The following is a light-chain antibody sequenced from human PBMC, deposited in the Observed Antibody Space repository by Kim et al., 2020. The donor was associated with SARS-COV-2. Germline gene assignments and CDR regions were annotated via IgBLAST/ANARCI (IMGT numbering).Light chain of an antibody. Sequence: QSVTISCSGSTSNIGFISVNWYQQVPGTAPKLLIHSNSQRPSGVPDRFSASKSGTSASLAIIGLQSEDEADYYCAAWDDRLNGPGVFGGGTQLTVL. CDR1: TSNIGFIS. J-gene: IGLJ2*01. V-gene: IGLV1-44*01. CDR3: AAWDDRLNGPGV. CDR2: SNS.